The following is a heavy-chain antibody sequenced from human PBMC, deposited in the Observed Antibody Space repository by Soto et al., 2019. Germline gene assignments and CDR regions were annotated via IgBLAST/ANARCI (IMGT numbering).Heavy chain of an antibody. J-gene: IGHJ4*02. D-gene: IGHD2-21*02. CDR3: ARGVTAGVDY. CDR1: GYSFTSLD. Sequence: QVQLVQSGAEVREPGASVKVSCKASGYSFTSLDINWVRQTTGQGLEWMGWMQPSSGRTGYAQKFQGRVTMTRDTSINTAYMELRSLTSDDTAFYYCARGVTAGVDYWGQVTLVTVSS. CDR2: MQPSSGRT. V-gene: IGHV1-8*01.